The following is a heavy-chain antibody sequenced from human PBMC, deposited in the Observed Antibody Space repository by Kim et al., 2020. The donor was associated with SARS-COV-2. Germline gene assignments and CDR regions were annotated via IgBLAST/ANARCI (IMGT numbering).Heavy chain of an antibody. V-gene: IGHV3-33*01. CDR1: GFTFSSYG. Sequence: GGSLRLSCAASGFTFSSYGMHWVRQAPGKGLEWVAVIWYDGSNKYYADSVKGRFTISRDNSKNTLYLQMNSLRAEDTAVYYCARDYYDSSGGYPIYGDAFDIWGQGTMVTVSS. CDR2: IWYDGSNK. CDR3: ARDYYDSSGGYPIYGDAFDI. D-gene: IGHD3-22*01. J-gene: IGHJ3*02.